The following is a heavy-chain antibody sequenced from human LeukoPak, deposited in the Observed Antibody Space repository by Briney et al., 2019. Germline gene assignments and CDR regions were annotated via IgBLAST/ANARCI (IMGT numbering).Heavy chain of an antibody. Sequence: GGSLRLSCAASGFTFSTCGMHWVRQAPGKGLEWVAFINDGGNKKDYADSVKGRLTISRDTSKNILYLQMNSLRVEDTAVYYCVKGFHNSWTFDYWGQGTLVTVSS. CDR3: VKGFHNSWTFDY. D-gene: IGHD3/OR15-3a*01. CDR1: GFTFSTCG. J-gene: IGHJ4*02. V-gene: IGHV3-30*02. CDR2: INDGGNKK.